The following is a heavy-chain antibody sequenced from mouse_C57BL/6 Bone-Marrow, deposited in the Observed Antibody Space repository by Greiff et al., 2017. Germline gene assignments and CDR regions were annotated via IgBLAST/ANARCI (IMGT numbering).Heavy chain of an antibody. CDR3: ARAYITGYFDV. V-gene: IGHV5-16*01. J-gene: IGHJ1*03. CDR2: INYDGSST. D-gene: IGHD1-1*01. CDR1: GFTFSDYY. Sequence: EVKLVESEGGLVQPGSSMKLSCTASGFTFSDYYMAWVRQVPEKGLEWVANINYDGSSTYYLDSLKSRFIISRDNAKNILYLQMSSLKSEDTATYYCARAYITGYFDVWGTGTTVTVSS.